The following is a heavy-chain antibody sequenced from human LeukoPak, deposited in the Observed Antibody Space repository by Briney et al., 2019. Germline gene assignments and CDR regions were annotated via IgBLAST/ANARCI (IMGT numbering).Heavy chain of an antibody. CDR3: ARGSAVTGVH. D-gene: IGHD1-14*01. J-gene: IGHJ4*02. Sequence: TGGSLRLSCADSGFTFSSYWMHWVRQAPGKGLVWISRINSDGSTTNYADSAKGRFTISRDNAKNTLYLQMNSLRAEDTAMYYCARGSAVTGVHWGQGTLVTVSS. V-gene: IGHV3-74*01. CDR1: GFTFSSYW. CDR2: INSDGSTT.